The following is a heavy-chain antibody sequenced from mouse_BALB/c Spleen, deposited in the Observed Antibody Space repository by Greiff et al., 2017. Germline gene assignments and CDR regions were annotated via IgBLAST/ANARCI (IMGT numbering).Heavy chain of an antibody. CDR3: ARAIYYQGY. CDR1: GFNITDYY. V-gene: IGHV14-1*02. D-gene: IGHD2-1*01. Sequence: VQLQESGAELVRPGASVKLSCKASGFNITDYYMHWVKQRPEQGLEWIGWIDPENGNTIYDPKFQGKASITADTSSNTAYLQLSSLTSEDTAVYYCARAIYYQGYWGQGTPLTVSA. J-gene: IGHJ2*01. CDR2: IDPENGNT.